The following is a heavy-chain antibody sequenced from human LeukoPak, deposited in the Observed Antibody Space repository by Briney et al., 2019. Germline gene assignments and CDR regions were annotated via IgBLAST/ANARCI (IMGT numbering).Heavy chain of an antibody. V-gene: IGHV4-39*01. CDR1: GGSISSSIYY. J-gene: IGHJ6*02. CDR2: IYYSGST. Sequence: SETLSLTCTVSGGSISSSIYYWGWIRQPPGKGLEWIGSIYYSGSTYYNPSLKSRVTISVDTSKNQFSLKLSSVTAADTAVYYCASRLDYGSGSRRYYYYYGMDVWGQGTTVTVSS. CDR3: ASRLDYGSGSRRYYYYYGMDV. D-gene: IGHD3-10*01.